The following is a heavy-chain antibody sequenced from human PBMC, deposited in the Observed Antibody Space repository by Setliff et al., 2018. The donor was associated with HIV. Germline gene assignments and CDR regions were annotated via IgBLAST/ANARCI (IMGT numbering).Heavy chain of an antibody. V-gene: IGHV1-69*13. J-gene: IGHJ6*03. CDR3: AKIYDSGSDHYYNMDV. D-gene: IGHD3-10*01. CDR2: IIPIFGSP. CDR1: GGTFSTYA. Sequence: ASVKVSCKASGGTFSTYAISWVRQAPGQGLEWMGGIIPIFGSPDYAQKFQGRVTITADESTSIVYMELNSLRPEDTAVYYCAKIYDSGSDHYYNMDVWGKGTTVTVSS.